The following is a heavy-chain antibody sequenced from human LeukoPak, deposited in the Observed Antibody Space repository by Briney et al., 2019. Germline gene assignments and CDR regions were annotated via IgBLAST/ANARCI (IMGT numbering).Heavy chain of an antibody. CDR3: ARSKGYNYDAPYYYYYYMDV. CDR2: IDPSATSI. J-gene: IGHJ6*03. V-gene: IGHV3-11*01. CDR1: GFNFSGYY. Sequence: GGSLRLSCTASGFNFSGYYMTWIRQAPGKGLEWVSYIDPSATSIYYADSIEGRFTISRDNTRNSLYLQMNSLRAEDTAVYYCARSKGYNYDAPYYYYYYMDVWGKGTTVTVSS. D-gene: IGHD5-18*01.